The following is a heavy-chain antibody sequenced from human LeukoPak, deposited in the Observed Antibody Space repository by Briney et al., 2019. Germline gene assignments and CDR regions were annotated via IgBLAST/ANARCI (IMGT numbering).Heavy chain of an antibody. CDR1: GFSLSTSGVG. Sequence: SGPTLVNPTQTLTLTCTFSGFSLSTSGVGVGWIRQPPGKALEWLALIYWDDDKRYRPSLKSRVTITKDTSKNQVALTMTNMDPVDTATYYCAHLSKYSSTWSHWGQGTLVTVSS. CDR2: IYWDDDK. J-gene: IGHJ4*02. V-gene: IGHV2-5*02. D-gene: IGHD6-13*01. CDR3: AHLSKYSSTWSH.